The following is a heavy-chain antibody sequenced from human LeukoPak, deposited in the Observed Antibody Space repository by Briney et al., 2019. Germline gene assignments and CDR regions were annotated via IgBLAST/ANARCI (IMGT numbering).Heavy chain of an antibody. CDR3: VRQGPGDNCR. J-gene: IGHJ4*01. CDR1: GFTLNTND. CDR2: MYPGGSV. D-gene: IGHD4-23*01. V-gene: IGHV3-66*02. Sequence: GGSLRLSCAASGFTLNTNDMNWVRQAPGKGLEWVSLMYPGGSVYYTDSVKGRFTVSRDMSKNMMFLQMNTLRPDDTALSYCVRQGPGDNCRWGQGTLVTVSS.